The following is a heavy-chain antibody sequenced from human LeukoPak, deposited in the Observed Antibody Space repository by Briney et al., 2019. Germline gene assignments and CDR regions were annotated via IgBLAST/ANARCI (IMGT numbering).Heavy chain of an antibody. Sequence: ASVKVSCKASGYTFTSYGISWVRQAPGQGLEWMGWISAYNGNTNYAQKLQGRVTMTTDTSTSTAYTELRSLRSDDTAVYYCARDGVYCGGDCYLGIDYWGQGTLVTVSS. CDR3: ARDGVYCGGDCYLGIDY. D-gene: IGHD2-21*02. CDR2: ISAYNGNT. V-gene: IGHV1-18*01. J-gene: IGHJ4*02. CDR1: GYTFTSYG.